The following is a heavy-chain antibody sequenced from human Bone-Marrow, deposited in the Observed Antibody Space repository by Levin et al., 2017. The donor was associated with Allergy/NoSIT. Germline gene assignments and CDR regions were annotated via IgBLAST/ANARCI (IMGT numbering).Heavy chain of an antibody. V-gene: IGHV1-3*04. Sequence: ASVKVSCKASGYTFSSHGIHWVRQAPGQRLEWMGWINIGNGNTLYLQKFQDRVTINRDKSAGTVYMELSSLRSEDTAVYYCVRTPVQWLGIYYFDYWGQGTLVTVSS. J-gene: IGHJ4*02. CDR1: GYTFSSHG. CDR3: VRTPVQWLGIYYFDY. CDR2: INIGNGNT. D-gene: IGHD6-19*01.